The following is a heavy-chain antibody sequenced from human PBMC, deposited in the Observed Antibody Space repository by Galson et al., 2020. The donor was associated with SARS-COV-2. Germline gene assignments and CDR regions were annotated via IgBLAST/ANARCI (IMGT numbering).Heavy chain of an antibody. CDR1: GGSISSYY. V-gene: IGHV4-59*12. D-gene: IGHD6-19*01. CDR3: ARGSVAGTPLGVYYYYGMDV. Sequence: SETLSLTCTVSGGSISSYYWSWIRQPPGKGLEWIGYIYYSGSTNYNPSLKSRVTISVDTSKNQFSLKLSSVTAADTAVYYCARGSVAGTPLGVYYYYGMDVWGQGTTVTVSS. CDR2: IYYSGST. J-gene: IGHJ6*02.